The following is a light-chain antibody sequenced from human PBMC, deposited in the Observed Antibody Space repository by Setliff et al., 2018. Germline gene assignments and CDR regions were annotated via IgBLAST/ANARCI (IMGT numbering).Light chain of an antibody. Sequence: QSALTQPASVSGSPGQSITISCTGTSSDVGGYNYVSWYQQHPGKAPKLMIYEVSDRPSGVSNRFSGSKSGNTASLTISGLQAEDEADYYCCSYAGISTFGPYVFGTGTKVTVL. CDR1: SSDVGGYNY. J-gene: IGLJ1*01. V-gene: IGLV2-23*02. CDR2: EVS. CDR3: CSYAGISTFGPYV.